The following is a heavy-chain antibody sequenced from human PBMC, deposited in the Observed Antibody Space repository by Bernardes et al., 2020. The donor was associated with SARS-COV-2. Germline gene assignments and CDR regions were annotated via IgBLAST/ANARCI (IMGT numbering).Heavy chain of an antibody. Sequence: AQQEVACEASGYTFTCYGISWVRQAPGQGLEWMGWITAYNGNTHYAQKLQGRVHMTTDTSTSTAYMELRSLRSDDTAVYYFARRSVVGAFWYYYYGMDVWGQGTTVTGSS. CDR2: ITAYNGNT. D-gene: IGHD1-26*01. J-gene: IGHJ6*02. CDR1: GYTFTCYG. CDR3: ARRSVVGAFWYYYYGMDV. V-gene: IGHV1-18*04.